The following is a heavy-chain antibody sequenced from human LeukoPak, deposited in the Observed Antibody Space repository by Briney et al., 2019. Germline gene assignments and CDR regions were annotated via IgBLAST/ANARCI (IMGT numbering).Heavy chain of an antibody. CDR1: GYTLTNYD. V-gene: IGHV1-8*01. Sequence: ASVKVSCKASGYTLTNYDINWVRQATGQGLEWMGWMNPNSGHTGYTQRFLGRVSMTRDTSISTAYMELSSLRSEDTAVYYCVRVQSGSYARYGMDVWGQGTTVTVSS. J-gene: IGHJ6*02. CDR3: VRVQSGSYARYGMDV. D-gene: IGHD1-26*01. CDR2: MNPNSGHT.